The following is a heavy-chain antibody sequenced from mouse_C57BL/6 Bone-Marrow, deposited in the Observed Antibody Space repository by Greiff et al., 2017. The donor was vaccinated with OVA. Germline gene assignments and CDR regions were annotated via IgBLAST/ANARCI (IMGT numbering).Heavy chain of an antibody. CDR1: GYAFSSSW. V-gene: IGHV1-82*01. Sequence: QVQLQQSGPELVKPGASVKISCKASGYAFSSSWMNWVKQRPGKGLEWIGRIYPGDGDTNYNGKFKGKATLTADKSSSTAYMQLSSLTSEDSAVYFCARSPTVVATNWYFDVWGTGTTVTVSA. J-gene: IGHJ1*03. CDR3: ARSPTVVATNWYFDV. CDR2: IYPGDGDT. D-gene: IGHD1-1*01.